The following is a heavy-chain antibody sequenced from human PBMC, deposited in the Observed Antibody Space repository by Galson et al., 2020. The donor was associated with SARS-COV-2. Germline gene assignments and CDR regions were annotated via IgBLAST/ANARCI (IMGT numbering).Heavy chain of an antibody. Sequence: GGSLRLSCAASGFTFSSYWMHWVRQAPGKGLVWVSRINSDGSSTSYADSVKGRFTISRDNAKNTLYLQMNSLRVEDTAVYYCARDSGGTYYYGLGSPPDFDHWGQGTIVTVSS. CDR1: GFTFSSYW. CDR3: ARDSGGTYYYGLGSPPDFDH. J-gene: IGHJ4*02. D-gene: IGHD3-10*01. CDR2: INSDGSST. V-gene: IGHV3-74*01.